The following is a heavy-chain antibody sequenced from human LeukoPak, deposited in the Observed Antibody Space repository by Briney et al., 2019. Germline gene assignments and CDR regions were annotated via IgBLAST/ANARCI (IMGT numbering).Heavy chain of an antibody. CDR1: GFTFSSYA. J-gene: IGHJ6*02. Sequence: GGSLRLSCAASGFTFSSYAMHWVRQAPGKGLEYVSAISSNGGSTYYANSVKGRFTISRDNSKNTLYLQMGSLRAEDMAVYYCAKDQGSRELYYYYGMDVWGQGTTVTVSS. CDR2: ISSNGGST. CDR3: AKDQGSRELYYYYGMDV. V-gene: IGHV3-64*01. D-gene: IGHD1-26*01.